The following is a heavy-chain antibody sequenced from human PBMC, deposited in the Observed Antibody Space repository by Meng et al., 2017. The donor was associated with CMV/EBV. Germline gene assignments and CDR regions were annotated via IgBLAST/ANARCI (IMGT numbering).Heavy chain of an antibody. V-gene: IGHV3-30-3*01. CDR2: ISYDGNNK. CDR3: ARTIAARGAFDI. D-gene: IGHD6-6*01. J-gene: IGHJ3*02. CDR1: GYTFSSWA. Sequence: AASGYTFSSWAMRWIRQARGKRLEWVAIISYDGNNKYYENSVKSRITITRDNSKNALYLQMNSLRAEDTAVYYCARTIAARGAFDIWGQGTMVTVSS.